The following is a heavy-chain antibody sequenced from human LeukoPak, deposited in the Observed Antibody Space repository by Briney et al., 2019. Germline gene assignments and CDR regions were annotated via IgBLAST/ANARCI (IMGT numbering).Heavy chain of an antibody. CDR1: GYSISSGYY. V-gene: IGHV4-38-2*02. CDR3: ARDNAQSNGVLDY. J-gene: IGHJ4*02. Sequence: SETLSLTCAVSGYSISSGYYWGWIRQPPGKGLEWIGSIYYSGSTYYNPSLKSRVTISVDTSKNQFSLKLSSVTAADTAVYYCARDNAQSNGVLDYWGQGTLVTVSS. CDR2: IYYSGST. D-gene: IGHD4-17*01.